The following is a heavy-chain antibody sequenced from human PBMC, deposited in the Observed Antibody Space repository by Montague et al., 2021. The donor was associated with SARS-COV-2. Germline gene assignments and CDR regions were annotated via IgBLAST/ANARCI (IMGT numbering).Heavy chain of an antibody. J-gene: IGHJ4*02. CDR2: INYGGST. CDR3: ARGAPGY. Sequence: SETLSLTCAVYGGSFSDYHWTWIRQSPGKGLEWIGQINYGGSTKYNPSLKSRVAISIDTSKNQFSLKLTSVTAADTAVYYCARGAPGYWGQGTLVTVSS. V-gene: IGHV4-34*01. CDR1: GGSFSDYH. D-gene: IGHD1-1*01.